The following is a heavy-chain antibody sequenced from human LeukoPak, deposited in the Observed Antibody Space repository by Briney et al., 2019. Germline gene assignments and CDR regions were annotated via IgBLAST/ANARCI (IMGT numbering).Heavy chain of an antibody. V-gene: IGHV3-23*01. CDR3: ARGRPNYYGSDGHYYRRDGDY. CDR2: ITYRGEST. Sequence: GGSLRLSCAASGFTFSICAKSGVRQPPGRGLQGGSSITYRGESTWYVDSVKGRFTITRDNSEHTLYLQMHSLRAEDTAVYYCARGRPNYYGSDGHYYRRDGDYWGRGTLVSVSS. J-gene: IGHJ4*02. CDR1: GFTFSICA. D-gene: IGHD3-22*01.